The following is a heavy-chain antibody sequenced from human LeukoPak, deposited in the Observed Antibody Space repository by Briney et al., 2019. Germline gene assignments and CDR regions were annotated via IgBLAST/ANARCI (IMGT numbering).Heavy chain of an antibody. D-gene: IGHD3/OR15-3a*01. CDR3: ARVGLVSLITY. V-gene: IGHV4-31*03. J-gene: IGHJ4*02. CDR2: IYYSGTT. Sequence: SETLSLTCTVSGGSISNGGYYWSWIRQHPGKGLEWIGFIYYSGTTYYNPSLKSRVTFSADTSKNQFSLKLRSVTAADTAVYYCARVGLVSLITYWGQGTLVTVSS. CDR1: GGSISNGGYY.